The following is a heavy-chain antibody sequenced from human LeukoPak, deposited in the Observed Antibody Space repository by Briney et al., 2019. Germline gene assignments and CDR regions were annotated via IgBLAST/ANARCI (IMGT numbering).Heavy chain of an antibody. CDR1: GFTFSNYA. CDR2: ISSNGGST. Sequence: GGSLRLSCSASGFTFSNYAMHWVRQAPGKGLEYVSAISSNGGSTYYADSVKGRFTISRDNSKNTLYLQMSSLRAEDTAAYYCAILGGSGTAIDYWGQGTLVTVSS. D-gene: IGHD3-10*01. V-gene: IGHV3-64D*06. CDR3: AILGGSGTAIDY. J-gene: IGHJ4*02.